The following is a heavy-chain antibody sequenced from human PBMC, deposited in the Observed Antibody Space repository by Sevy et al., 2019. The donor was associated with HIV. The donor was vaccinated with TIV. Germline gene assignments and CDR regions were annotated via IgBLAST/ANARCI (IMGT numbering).Heavy chain of an antibody. D-gene: IGHD3-3*01. J-gene: IGHJ6*02. Sequence: GGSLRLSCAASGFTFSSYWMSWVRQAPGKGLEWVANIKQDGSEKYYVDSVKGRFTISRDKAKNSLYLQMNSRRAEDTAVYYCARVRDYEFWSGPYYGMDVWGQGTTVTVSS. V-gene: IGHV3-7*01. CDR2: IKQDGSEK. CDR3: ARVRDYEFWSGPYYGMDV. CDR1: GFTFSSYW.